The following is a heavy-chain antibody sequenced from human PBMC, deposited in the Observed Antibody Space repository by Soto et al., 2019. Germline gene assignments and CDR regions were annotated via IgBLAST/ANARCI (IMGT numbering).Heavy chain of an antibody. Sequence: PGGSLRLSCAASGFSFGSYAMSWVRQAPGKGLEYISFISGFGATTYYADSVRGRFTISRDNSKNTLYLQMNSLRAEDTALYYCAKDMTGESYTHDAFDIWGQGTMVTVSS. V-gene: IGHV3-23*01. J-gene: IGHJ3*02. CDR3: AKDMTGESYTHDAFDI. CDR1: GFSFGSYA. D-gene: IGHD3-10*01. CDR2: ISGFGATT.